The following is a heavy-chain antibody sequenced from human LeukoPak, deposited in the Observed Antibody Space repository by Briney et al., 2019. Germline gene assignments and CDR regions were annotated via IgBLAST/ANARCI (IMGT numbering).Heavy chain of an antibody. Sequence: GGSLRLSCAASGFTFSSHEMNWVRQAPGKGLEWVSYISSSGSTIYYADSVKGRFTISRDNAKNSLYLQMNSLRAEDTAVYYCANSPFWSGYSPRDYWGQGTLVTVSS. CDR2: ISSSGSTI. CDR1: GFTFSSHE. V-gene: IGHV3-48*03. D-gene: IGHD3-3*01. J-gene: IGHJ4*02. CDR3: ANSPFWSGYSPRDY.